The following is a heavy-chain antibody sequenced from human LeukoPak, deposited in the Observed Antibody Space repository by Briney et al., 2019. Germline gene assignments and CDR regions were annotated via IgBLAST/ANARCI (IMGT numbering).Heavy chain of an antibody. J-gene: IGHJ4*02. CDR2: VRQDGSDR. Sequence: GGSLRLSCAASGFTFSSTWMSWVRQSPGKGLEWEANVRQDGSDRYYIDSVRGRFTISRDNAKNSLSLQMNSLRVEDTAVYYCARDRDCGDGGCYPHFDYWGQGVQVTVSS. D-gene: IGHD2-15*01. CDR3: ARDRDCGDGGCYPHFDY. V-gene: IGHV3-7*01. CDR1: GFTFSSTW.